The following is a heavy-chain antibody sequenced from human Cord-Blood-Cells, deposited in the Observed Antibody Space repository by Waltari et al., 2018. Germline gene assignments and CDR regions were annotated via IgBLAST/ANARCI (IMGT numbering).Heavy chain of an antibody. CDR2: FSAYNGNT. V-gene: IGHV1-18*04. J-gene: IGHJ4*02. D-gene: IGHD3-3*01. Sequence: QVQLVQSGAEVKKPGASVKVPCKASGYTFTSYGISWERQAPGQWLEWMGWFSAYNGNTNYAQKLQGRVTMTTDTSTSTAYMELRSLRSDDTAVYYCARDGPKSFLEWLLFDYWGQGTLVTVSS. CDR3: ARDGPKSFLEWLLFDY. CDR1: GYTFTSYG.